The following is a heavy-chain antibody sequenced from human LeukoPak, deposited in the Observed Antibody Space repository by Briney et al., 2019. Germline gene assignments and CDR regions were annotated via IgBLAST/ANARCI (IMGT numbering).Heavy chain of an antibody. Sequence: ASVKVSCKASGYTFTSYGISWVRQAPGQGLEWMGWISAYNGNTNYAQKLQGRVTMTTDTSTSTAYMELRSLRSDDTAVYYCARDFLDYYGSGGLIDYWGQGTLVTVSS. CDR3: ARDFLDYYGSGGLIDY. V-gene: IGHV1-18*01. CDR2: ISAYNGNT. J-gene: IGHJ4*02. CDR1: GYTFTSYG. D-gene: IGHD3-10*01.